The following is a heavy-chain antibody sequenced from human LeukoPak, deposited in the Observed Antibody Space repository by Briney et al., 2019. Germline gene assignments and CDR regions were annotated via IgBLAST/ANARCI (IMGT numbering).Heavy chain of an antibody. CDR3: AKGTTGMAPRGYFDD. CDR2: INPSGSTT. V-gene: IGHV1-46*01. J-gene: IGHJ4*02. Sequence: ASVKVSCKASGYTFTSYFMHWVRQAPGQGLEWLGMINPSGSTTTYAQKFQGRVTMTRDTSTSTVYMELSSLRSEDAAVYYCAKGTTGMAPRGYFDDWGQGTLVTVSS. CDR1: GYTFTSYF. D-gene: IGHD5-18*01.